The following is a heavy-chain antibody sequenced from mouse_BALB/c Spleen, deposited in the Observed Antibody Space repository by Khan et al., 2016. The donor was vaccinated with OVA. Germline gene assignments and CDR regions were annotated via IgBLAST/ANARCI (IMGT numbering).Heavy chain of an antibody. CDR1: GYTFTSYY. CDR3: TRSGYGSFAY. D-gene: IGHD2-2*01. J-gene: IGHJ3*01. Sequence: VQLQQSGAELVKPGASVKLSCKASGYTFTSYYMYWVKQRPGQGLEWIGEINPSNGGTNFNEKFKSKATLTVEKSSSTAYMQLSSLTSEDSAVYYCTRSGYGSFAYWGQGTLVTVSA. CDR2: INPSNGGT. V-gene: IGHV1S81*02.